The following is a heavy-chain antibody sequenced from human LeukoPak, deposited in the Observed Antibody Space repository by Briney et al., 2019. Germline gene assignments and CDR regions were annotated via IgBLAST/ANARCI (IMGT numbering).Heavy chain of an antibody. J-gene: IGHJ6*02. V-gene: IGHV4-34*11. CDR2: GYYSGRS. CDR1: GGSFSGYY. CDR3: GREVSPSDHYYYYGVDV. D-gene: IGHD5/OR15-5a*01. Sequence: SETLSLTCAVYGGSFSGYYWSWIRQPPGKGLEWVGSGYYSGRSYYTQSLKSRVTISVDTSKNQFSLNLSSVTAADTAVYYCGREVSPSDHYYYYGVDVWGRGTTVTVSS.